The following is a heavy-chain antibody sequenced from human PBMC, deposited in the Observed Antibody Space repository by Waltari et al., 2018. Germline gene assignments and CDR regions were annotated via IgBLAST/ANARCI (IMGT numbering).Heavy chain of an antibody. V-gene: IGHV3-7*04. CDR1: GFTFSDYW. D-gene: IGHD6-6*01. CDR3: ARASSSSSYDA. CDR2: IKEDGSGT. J-gene: IGHJ5*02. Sequence: EVQLVESGGGLVQPGGSLRLSCAVSGFTFSDYWMSWVRQAPGKGLEGVANIKEDGSGTNYVDSVKGRFTISRDNARNSLFLQMNSLRDEDTAIYYCARASSSSSYDAWGQGTLVTVSS.